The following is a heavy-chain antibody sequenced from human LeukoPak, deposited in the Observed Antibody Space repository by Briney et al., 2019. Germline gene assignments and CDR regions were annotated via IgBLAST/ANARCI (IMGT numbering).Heavy chain of an antibody. J-gene: IGHJ6*03. D-gene: IGHD4-11*01. V-gene: IGHV7-4-1*02. CDR2: INTNTGNP. CDR3: ARSTIVRANNFLYYYYMDV. CDR1: GYRFNTYA. Sequence: ASVKVSCKASGYRFNTYAMNWVRQAPGQGPEWMGWINTNTGNPTYAQGFRGRFVFSLDTSVSTAYLQISSLKAEDTAVYYCARSTIVRANNFLYYYYMDVWGKGTMVTVSS.